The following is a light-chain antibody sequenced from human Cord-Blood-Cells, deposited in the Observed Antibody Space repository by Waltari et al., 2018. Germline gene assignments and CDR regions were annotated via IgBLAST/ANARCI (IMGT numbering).Light chain of an antibody. Sequence: QSALTQPASVSGSPGPSITISCTGTRSDVGGYNYVPWYQQHPGKAPKLMIYDASNRPSGVSNRFSGSKSGNTASLTISGLQAEDEADYYCSSYTSSSTLVFGGGTKLTVL. V-gene: IGLV2-14*03. J-gene: IGLJ3*02. CDR2: DAS. CDR3: SSYTSSSTLV. CDR1: RSDVGGYNY.